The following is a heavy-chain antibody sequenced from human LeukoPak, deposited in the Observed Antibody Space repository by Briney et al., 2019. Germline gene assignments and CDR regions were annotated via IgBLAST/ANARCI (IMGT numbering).Heavy chain of an antibody. CDR2: IKQDGSEK. Sequence: PGGSLRLSCAASGFTFSSYWMSWVRQAPGKGLEWVANIKQDGSEKYYVDSVKGRFTISRDNAKNSLYLQMNSLRAEDTAVYYCARDREHYPITMIVGEDYYYMDVWGKGTTVTVSS. J-gene: IGHJ6*03. CDR1: GFTFSSYW. CDR3: ARDREHYPITMIVGEDYYYMDV. V-gene: IGHV3-7*01. D-gene: IGHD3-22*01.